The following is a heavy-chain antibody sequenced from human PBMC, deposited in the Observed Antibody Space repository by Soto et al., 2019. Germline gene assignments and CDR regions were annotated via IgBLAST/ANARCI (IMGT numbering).Heavy chain of an antibody. Sequence: PGGSLRISCAASGVIFSQYSMNWVRQAPGKGLEWVSSISSTGALMYYADSVKGRFTISRDDADNSLYLQMNSLRVEDTAVYYCARDRLARGIPVAGRIDSWGQGA. D-gene: IGHD6-19*01. CDR1: GVIFSQYS. J-gene: IGHJ4*02. CDR2: ISSTGALM. CDR3: ARDRLARGIPVAGRIDS. V-gene: IGHV3-21*01.